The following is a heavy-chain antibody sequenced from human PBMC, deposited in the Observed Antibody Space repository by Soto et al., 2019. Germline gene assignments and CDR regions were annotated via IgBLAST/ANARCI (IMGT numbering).Heavy chain of an antibody. V-gene: IGHV5-51*01. Sequence: PGESLKISCKGSGYSFTSYWIGWVRQMPGKGLEWMGIIYPGDSDTRYSPSFQGQVTISADKSISSAYLQWSSLKASDTAMYYCARSKEVGITFGGVIAPSDYWGQGTLVTVSS. CDR2: IYPGDSDT. CDR1: GYSFTSYW. CDR3: ARSKEVGITFGGVIAPSDY. J-gene: IGHJ4*02. D-gene: IGHD3-16*02.